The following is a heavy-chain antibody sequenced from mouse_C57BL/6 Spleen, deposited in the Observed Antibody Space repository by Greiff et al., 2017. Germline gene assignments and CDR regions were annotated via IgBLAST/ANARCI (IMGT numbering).Heavy chain of an antibody. CDR2: INSDGSST. CDR3: ARDNDGFDY. J-gene: IGHJ2*01. CDR1: GFTFSDYY. V-gene: IGHV5-16*01. D-gene: IGHD2-12*01. Sequence: EVMLVESEAGLVQPGSSMKLSCTASGFTFSDYYMPWVSQVPDQGLEWVANINSDGSSTYYLDSFKSSFIIARDNAKNILDLQMSSLKSEDTATYYCARDNDGFDYWGQGTTLTVSS.